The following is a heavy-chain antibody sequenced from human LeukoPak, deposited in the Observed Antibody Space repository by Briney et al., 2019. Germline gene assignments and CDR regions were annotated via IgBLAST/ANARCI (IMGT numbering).Heavy chain of an antibody. J-gene: IGHJ3*02. V-gene: IGHV1-69-2*01. CDR1: GYTFTDYY. CDR3: ATDAFDI. Sequence: ASVKVSCKVSGYTFTDYYVHWVQQAPGKGLEWMGLVDPEDGETIYAEKFQGRVTITADTSTDTAYMEPSSLRSEDTGVYYCATDAFDIWGQGTMVTVSS. CDR2: VDPEDGET.